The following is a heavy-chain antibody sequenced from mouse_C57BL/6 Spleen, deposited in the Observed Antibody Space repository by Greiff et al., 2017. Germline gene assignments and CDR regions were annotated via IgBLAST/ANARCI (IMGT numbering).Heavy chain of an antibody. J-gene: IGHJ3*01. CDR2: IDPSDSET. Sequence: QVQLQQPGAELVRPGSSVKLSCKASGYTFTSYWMHWVKQRPIQGLEWIGNIDPSDSETHYNQKFKDKATLTVDKASSTAYMQLSSLTSEDSAVYYCAKLDYYGTEEFAYWGQGTLLTVSA. V-gene: IGHV1-52*01. D-gene: IGHD1-1*01. CDR1: GYTFTSYW. CDR3: AKLDYYGTEEFAY.